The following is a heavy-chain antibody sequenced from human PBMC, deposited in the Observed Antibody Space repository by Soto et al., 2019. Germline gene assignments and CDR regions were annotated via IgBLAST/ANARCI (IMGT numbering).Heavy chain of an antibody. CDR3: ARAPTYYDFWGGIVPRITYGMDV. D-gene: IGHD3-3*01. V-gene: IGHV4-61*01. Sequence: SETLSLTCTVSGGSVSSGSYYWSWIRQPPGKGLEWIGYIYYSGSTNYNPSLKSRVTISVDTSKNQFSLKLTPVTAADTAVYYCARAPTYYDFWGGIVPRITYGMDVWGQGTTVTVSS. CDR1: GGSVSSGSYY. J-gene: IGHJ6*02. CDR2: IYYSGST.